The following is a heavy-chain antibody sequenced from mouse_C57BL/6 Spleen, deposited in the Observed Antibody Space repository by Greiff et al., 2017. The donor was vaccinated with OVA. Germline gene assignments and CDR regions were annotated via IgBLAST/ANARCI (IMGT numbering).Heavy chain of an antibody. Sequence: EVQLVESGGGLVQPKGSLKLSCAASGFSFNTYAMNWVRQAPGKGLEWVARIRSKSNNYATYYADSVKDRFTISRDDSESMLYLQMYTLKTEHTSMYYSVRSRSYYVYEECYFDYWGQGTTLTVSS. V-gene: IGHV10-1*01. CDR3: VRSRSYYVYEECYFDY. J-gene: IGHJ2*01. CDR2: IRSKSNNYAT. CDR1: GFSFNTYA. D-gene: IGHD2-9*01.